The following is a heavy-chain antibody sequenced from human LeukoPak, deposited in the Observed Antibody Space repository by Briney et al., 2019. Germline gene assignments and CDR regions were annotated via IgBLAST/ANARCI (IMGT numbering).Heavy chain of an antibody. CDR3: AKGKRLLDY. V-gene: IGHV3-23*01. Sequence: GGSLRLSCAASGFTLSTYTMTRVRQAPGKGLEWISCIIGSGSSTYYADSVKGRFTISRDNFQNTLYLQMNSLRAEDTAVYYCAKGKRLLDYWGQGTLVTVSS. J-gene: IGHJ4*02. D-gene: IGHD6-25*01. CDR1: GFTLSTYT. CDR2: IIGSGSST.